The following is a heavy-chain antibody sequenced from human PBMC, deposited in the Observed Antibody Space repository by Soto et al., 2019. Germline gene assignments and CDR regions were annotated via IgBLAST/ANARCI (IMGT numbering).Heavy chain of an antibody. CDR2: IFYTGTT. Sequence: SETLSLTCTVSGGSINSSDYFWTWIRQSPGKGLEWMGYIFYTGTTYSTPSLKSRVTISVDTSKNQFSLKLSSVTAADTAVYYCARQRPTDGRWEFANYYGMDVWGQGTPVTVSS. V-gene: IGHV4-30-4*01. CDR1: GGSINSSDYF. J-gene: IGHJ6*02. D-gene: IGHD1-26*01. CDR3: ARQRPTDGRWEFANYYGMDV.